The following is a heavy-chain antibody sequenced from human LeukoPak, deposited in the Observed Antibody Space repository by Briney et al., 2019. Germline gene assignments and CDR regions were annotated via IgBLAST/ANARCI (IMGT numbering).Heavy chain of an antibody. J-gene: IGHJ5*02. CDR1: GFTFSTYA. CDR2: ISGSGGST. Sequence: GGSLRLSCAASGFTFSTYAMSWVRQAPGKGLEWVSGISGSGGSTYYADSVKGRFTISRDNANNTLYLQMNSLRAEDTALYYCARAKPGGNWFDPWGQGTLVTVSS. D-gene: IGHD3-16*01. V-gene: IGHV3-23*01. CDR3: ARAKPGGNWFDP.